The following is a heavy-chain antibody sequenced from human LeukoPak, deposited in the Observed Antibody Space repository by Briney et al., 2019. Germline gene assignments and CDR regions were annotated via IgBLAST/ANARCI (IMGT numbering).Heavy chain of an antibody. CDR2: IYPGDSDT. V-gene: IGHV5-51*01. CDR3: AGGLDYYDTSGYLPDAFDI. D-gene: IGHD3-22*01. CDR1: EYSFTNYW. Sequence: GESLKISCKGSEYSFTNYWIGWVRQMPGKGLEWMGIIYPGDSDTKYSPSFQGLVIISADKSIATAYLQWNSLKASDTAMYYCAGGLDYYDTSGYLPDAFDIWGQGTMVTVSS. J-gene: IGHJ3*02.